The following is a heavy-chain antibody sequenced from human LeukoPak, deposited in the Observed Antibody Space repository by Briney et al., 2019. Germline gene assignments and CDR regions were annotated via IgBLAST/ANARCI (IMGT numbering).Heavy chain of an antibody. CDR1: GYTFTSYA. Sequence: ASVKVSCKASGYTFTSYAMNWVRQAPGQGLEWMGWMNPNSGNTGYAQKFQGRVTMTRNTSISTAYMELSSLRSEDTAVYYCAKDLVGANHYFDYWGQGTLVTVSS. CDR3: AKDLVGANHYFDY. J-gene: IGHJ4*02. D-gene: IGHD1-26*01. CDR2: MNPNSGNT. V-gene: IGHV1-8*02.